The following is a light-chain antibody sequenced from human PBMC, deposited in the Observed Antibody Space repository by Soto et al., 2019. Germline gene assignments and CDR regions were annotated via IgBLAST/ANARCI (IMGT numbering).Light chain of an antibody. CDR3: QQYYRSSIT. CDR1: QSLNNY. CDR2: DAS. J-gene: IGKJ5*01. V-gene: IGKV1-5*01. Sequence: DIQMTPSPSTLSASVGDRVTITCRASQSLNNYLAWYQQKPGKAPKLLIYDASTLERGVPSRFSGTGSGTEFTLTISSLQPDDSATYYCQQYYRSSITFGQGTRLEIK.